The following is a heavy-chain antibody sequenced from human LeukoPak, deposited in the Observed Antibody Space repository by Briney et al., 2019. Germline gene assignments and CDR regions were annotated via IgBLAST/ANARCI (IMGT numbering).Heavy chain of an antibody. CDR3: ARHVDTAMVGWFDP. CDR1: GGSISSYY. J-gene: IGHJ5*02. D-gene: IGHD5-18*01. CDR2: IYYSGST. Sequence: PSETLSLTCTVSGGSISSYYWSWIRQPPGKGLEWIGYIYYSGSTNYNPSLKSRVTISVDTSKNQFSLKLSSVTAADTAVYYCARHVDTAMVGWFDPWGQGTLVTVPS. V-gene: IGHV4-59*08.